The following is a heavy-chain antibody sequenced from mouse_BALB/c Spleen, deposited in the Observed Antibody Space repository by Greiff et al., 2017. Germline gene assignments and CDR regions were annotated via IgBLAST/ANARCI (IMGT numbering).Heavy chain of an antibody. V-gene: IGHV5-9-4*01. CDR1: GFTFSSYA. CDR3: ARGGTTVEFDY. D-gene: IGHD1-1*01. J-gene: IGHJ2*01. Sequence: DVHLVESGGGLVKPGGSLKLSCAASGFTFSSYAMSWVRQSPEKRLEWVAEISSGGSYTYYPDTVTGRFTISRDNAKNTLYLEMSSLRSEDTAMDYCARGGTTVEFDYWGQGTTLTVSS. CDR2: ISSGGSYT.